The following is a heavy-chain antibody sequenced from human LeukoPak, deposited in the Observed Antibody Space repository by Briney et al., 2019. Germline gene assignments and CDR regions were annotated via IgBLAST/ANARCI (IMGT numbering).Heavy chain of an antibody. D-gene: IGHD6-13*01. J-gene: IGHJ4*02. V-gene: IGHV4-39*01. CDR1: GGSISSSSYY. Sequence: SETLSLTCTVSGGSISSSSYYWGWIRQPPGKGLEWIGSIYYSGSTYYNPSLKSRVTISVDTSKNQFSLKLSSVTAADTAVYYCARGPAALLFYFDYWGQGTLVTVSS. CDR3: ARGPAALLFYFDY. CDR2: IYYSGST.